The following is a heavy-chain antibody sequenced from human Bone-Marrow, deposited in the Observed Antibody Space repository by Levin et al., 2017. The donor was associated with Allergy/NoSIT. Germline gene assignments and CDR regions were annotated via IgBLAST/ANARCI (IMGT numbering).Heavy chain of an antibody. Sequence: GGSLRLSCAASGFDFSTFHIHWVRQAPGKGLEWVSSISGSSSYIYYAESVRGRFTISRDNAKNSLYLQMTGLRAEATAVYYCARLGTTFGTFLTEYYHGLDVWGQGTTVNVSS. D-gene: IGHD3-3*01. CDR2: ISGSSSYI. CDR1: GFDFSTFH. V-gene: IGHV3-21*06. J-gene: IGHJ6*02. CDR3: ARLGTTFGTFLTEYYHGLDV.